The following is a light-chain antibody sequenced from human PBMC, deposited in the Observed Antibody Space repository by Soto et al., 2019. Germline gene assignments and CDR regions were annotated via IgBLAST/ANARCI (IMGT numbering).Light chain of an antibody. CDR1: QSVLSSSNNKNY. V-gene: IGKV4-1*01. J-gene: IGKJ2*01. Sequence: DIVMTQSPDSLAVSLGERATINCKSSQSVLSSSNNKNYLALYQQKPGQPPKLLIYLASTRESGVPDRFSGSWSETDFTLTIRSLQAADMEVYYCHQYYSSPHTFAQGTKRGI. CDR3: HQYYSSPHT. CDR2: LAS.